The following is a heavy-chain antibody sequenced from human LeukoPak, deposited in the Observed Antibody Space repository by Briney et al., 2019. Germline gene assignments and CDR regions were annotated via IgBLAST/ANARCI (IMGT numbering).Heavy chain of an antibody. CDR1: GGSFSGYY. V-gene: IGHV4-34*01. Sequence: SETLSLTCAVYGGSFSGYYWSWIRQPPGKGLEWIGEINHSGSTNYNPSLKSRVTISVDTSKNQFSLKLSSVTAADTAVYYCATGSRLFDYWGQGTLVTVSS. CDR3: ATGSRLFDY. D-gene: IGHD3-10*01. J-gene: IGHJ4*02. CDR2: INHSGST.